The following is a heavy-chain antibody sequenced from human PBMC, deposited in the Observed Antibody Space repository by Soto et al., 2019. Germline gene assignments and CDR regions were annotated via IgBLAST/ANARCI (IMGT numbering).Heavy chain of an antibody. CDR3: ARLTSHVPWAFLYYYDSSGYYYFDY. D-gene: IGHD3-22*01. J-gene: IGHJ4*02. V-gene: IGHV1-46*01. Sequence: ASVKVSCTASGYTFTSYYMHWVRQAPGQGLEWMGIINPSGGSTSYAQKFQGRVTMTRDTSTSTVYMELSSLRSEDTAVYYCARLTSHVPWAFLYYYDSSGYYYFDYWGQGTLVTVSS. CDR2: INPSGGST. CDR1: GYTFTSYY.